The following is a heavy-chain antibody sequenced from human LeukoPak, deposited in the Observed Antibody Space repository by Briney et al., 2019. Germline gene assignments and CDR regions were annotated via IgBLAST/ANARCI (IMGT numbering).Heavy chain of an antibody. Sequence: GGSLRLSCAASGFTFSSYGMHWVRQAPGKGLEWVAFIRYDGSNKYYADSVKGRFTISRDNSKNTLYLQMNSLRAEDTAVYYCAKDYSSSWYNDAFDIWGQGTMVTVSS. V-gene: IGHV3-30*02. CDR1: GFTFSSYG. J-gene: IGHJ3*02. D-gene: IGHD6-13*01. CDR2: IRYDGSNK. CDR3: AKDYSSSWYNDAFDI.